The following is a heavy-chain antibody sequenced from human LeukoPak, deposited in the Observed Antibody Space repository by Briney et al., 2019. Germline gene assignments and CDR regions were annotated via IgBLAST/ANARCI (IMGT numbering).Heavy chain of an antibody. V-gene: IGHV3-23*01. CDR2: IRGSSGST. J-gene: IGHJ4*02. CDR1: GFTLRNYD. Sequence: GGSLRLSCAASGFTLRNYDINWVRQAPGKGLEWVSVIRGSSGSTYYADSVKGRFTISRDDSKNTLYLQMNSLRAEDTAVYYCAKEREYSGYEPLPNDYWGQGTLVTVSS. D-gene: IGHD5-12*01. CDR3: AKEREYSGYEPLPNDY.